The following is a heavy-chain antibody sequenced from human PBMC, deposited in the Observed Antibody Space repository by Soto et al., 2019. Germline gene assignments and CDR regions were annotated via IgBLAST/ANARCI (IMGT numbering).Heavy chain of an antibody. CDR1: GYSISSVYY. J-gene: IGHJ6*02. D-gene: IGHD4-17*01. Sequence: SETLSLTCAVSGYSISSVYYWGCIRQPPGKGLEWIGRIYHSGSTYYNPSLKSRVTISVDTPKNQFSLKLSSVTAADTAVYYCARMGDYGDYVFYYYCGMDVWGQGTTVTVSS. CDR3: ARMGDYGDYVFYYYCGMDV. V-gene: IGHV4-38-2*01. CDR2: IYHSGST.